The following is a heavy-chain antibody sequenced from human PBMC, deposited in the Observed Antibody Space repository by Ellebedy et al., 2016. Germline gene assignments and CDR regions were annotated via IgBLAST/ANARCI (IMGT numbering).Heavy chain of an antibody. CDR3: ARLFLVGTIWARGTTYVDY. CDR1: GGSFSGYY. CDR2: INHSGST. J-gene: IGHJ4*02. Sequence: SETLSLTCAVYGGSFSGYYWNWIRQPPGKGLEWIGEINHSGSTNYNPFLKSRVTISVDTFKNQFSLKLSSVTAADTAVYYCARLFLVGTIWARGTTYVDYWGQGTLVTVSS. D-gene: IGHD1-26*01. V-gene: IGHV4-34*01.